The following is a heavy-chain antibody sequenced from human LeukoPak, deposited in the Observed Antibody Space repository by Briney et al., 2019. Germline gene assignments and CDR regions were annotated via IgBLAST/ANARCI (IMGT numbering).Heavy chain of an antibody. J-gene: IGHJ4*02. CDR3: ARGRYFVNTKYFGRFDY. Sequence: GGSLRLSCAASGFTFTTYWMTWVRQAPGKGLEWVANINQDGSEKYYVDSVKGRFTISRDNAENSLYLQMNSLRAEDTAVYYCARGRYFVNTKYFGRFDYWGQGTLVTVSS. V-gene: IGHV3-7*01. CDR2: INQDGSEK. CDR1: GFTFTTYW. D-gene: IGHD3-22*01.